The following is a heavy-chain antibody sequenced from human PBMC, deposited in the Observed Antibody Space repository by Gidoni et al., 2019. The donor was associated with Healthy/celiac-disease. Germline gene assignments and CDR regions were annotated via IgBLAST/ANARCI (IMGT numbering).Heavy chain of an antibody. Sequence: QVQLVQSGAEVKKPGASGKVSCKASGYTFTSYGISWVRQAPGQGLEWMGWLSAYNGNTNYAQKLQGRVTMTTDTSTSTAYMELRSLRSDDTAVYYCAGRYYDSSGHPRFDPWGQGTLVTVSS. CDR3: AGRYYDSSGHPRFDP. J-gene: IGHJ5*02. V-gene: IGHV1-18*01. D-gene: IGHD3-22*01. CDR2: LSAYNGNT. CDR1: GYTFTSYG.